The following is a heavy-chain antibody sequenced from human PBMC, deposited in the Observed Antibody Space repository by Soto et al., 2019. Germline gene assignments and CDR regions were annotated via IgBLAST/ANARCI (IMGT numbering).Heavy chain of an antibody. CDR3: ARRSSSWTQFDY. CDR1: GGSISSYY. CDR2: IYYSGST. V-gene: IGHV4-59*01. J-gene: IGHJ4*02. Sequence: SETLSLTCTVSGGSISSYYWSWLRQPPGKGLEWIGYIYYSGSTNYNPSLKSRVTISVDTSKNQFSLKLSSVTAADTAVYYCARRSSSWTQFDYWGQGXLVTVYS. D-gene: IGHD6-13*01.